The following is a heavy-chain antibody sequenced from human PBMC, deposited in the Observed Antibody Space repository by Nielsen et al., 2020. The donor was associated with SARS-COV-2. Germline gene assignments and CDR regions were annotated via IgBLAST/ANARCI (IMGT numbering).Heavy chain of an antibody. CDR1: GFIFSQYG. V-gene: IGHV3-33*01. CDR2: IWHDGSND. CDR3: ARDYGEIDY. Sequence: GGSLRLSCAASGFIFSQYGMHWVRQAPGKGLEWVAIIWHDGSNDHFADSVKGRFTISKDNAKNTLYLQMNSLRAEDTAVYYCARDYGEIDYWGQGTLVTVSS. J-gene: IGHJ4*02. D-gene: IGHD4-17*01.